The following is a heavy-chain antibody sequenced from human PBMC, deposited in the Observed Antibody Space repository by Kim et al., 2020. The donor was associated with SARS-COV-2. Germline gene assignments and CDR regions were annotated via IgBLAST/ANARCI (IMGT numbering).Heavy chain of an antibody. D-gene: IGHD6-13*01. Sequence: SVTRRFTIARDNSKNTLYLQMNGLRAEDTALYYCAKKGLAATGTGVWFDPWGQGTLVTVSS. V-gene: IGHV3-23*01. J-gene: IGHJ5*02. CDR3: AKKGLAATGTGVWFDP.